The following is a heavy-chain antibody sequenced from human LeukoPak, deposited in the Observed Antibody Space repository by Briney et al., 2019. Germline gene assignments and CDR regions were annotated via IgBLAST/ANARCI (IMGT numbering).Heavy chain of an antibody. D-gene: IGHD2-15*01. CDR3: AKRCEKSGSCYSRSDP. CDR2: ISGSGGST. Sequence: GGSLRLSCAASGFTFSSYAMSWVRQAPGEGLEWVSAISGSGGSTYYADSVKGRFTTSRDNSKNTLYLQMNSLRAEDTAVYYCAKRCEKSGSCYSRSDPWGQGTLVTVSS. V-gene: IGHV3-23*01. CDR1: GFTFSSYA. J-gene: IGHJ5*02.